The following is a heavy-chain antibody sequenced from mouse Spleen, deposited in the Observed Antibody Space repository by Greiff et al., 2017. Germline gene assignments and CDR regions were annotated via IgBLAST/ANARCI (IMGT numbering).Heavy chain of an antibody. CDR2: INPNNGGT. V-gene: IGHV1-18*01. D-gene: IGHD1-1*01. CDR1: GYTFTDYN. Sequence: EVQLQESGPELVKPGASVKIPCKASGYTFTDYNMDWVKQSHGKSLEWIGDINPNNGGTIYNQKFKGKATLTVDKSSSTAYMELRSLTSEDTAVYYCARYGGSSYELDAMDYWGQGTSVTVSS. CDR3: ARYGGSSYELDAMDY. J-gene: IGHJ4*01.